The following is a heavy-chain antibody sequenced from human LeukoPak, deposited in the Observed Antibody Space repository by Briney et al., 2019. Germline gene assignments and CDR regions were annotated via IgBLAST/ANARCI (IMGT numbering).Heavy chain of an antibody. D-gene: IGHD3-22*01. CDR3: ARGGEVVVAPAFPFDY. J-gene: IGHJ4*02. V-gene: IGHV3-33*01. Sequence: TGGSLRLSCAASGFTFSSYGMHWVRQAPGKGLEWVAVIWYDGSNKYYADSVKGRFTISRDNSKNTLYLQMNSLRAEDTAVYYCARGGEVVVAPAFPFDYWGQGTLVTVSS. CDR2: IWYDGSNK. CDR1: GFTFSSYG.